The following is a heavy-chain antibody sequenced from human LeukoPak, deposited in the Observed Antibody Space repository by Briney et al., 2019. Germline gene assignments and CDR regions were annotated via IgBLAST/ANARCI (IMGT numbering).Heavy chain of an antibody. D-gene: IGHD3-16*01. V-gene: IGHV3-66*01. J-gene: IGHJ2*01. CDR2: IYRDGST. CDR1: GLTVSSEY. CDR3: AKVSLLVLTDPFDL. Sequence: PGGSLRLSCAASGLTVSSEYMSWVRQAPGKGLEWVSIIYRDGSTYYADSVKGRFTISRDNSKNTLYLQMNSLRAEDTAVYYCAKVSLLVLTDPFDLWGRGTLVTVSS.